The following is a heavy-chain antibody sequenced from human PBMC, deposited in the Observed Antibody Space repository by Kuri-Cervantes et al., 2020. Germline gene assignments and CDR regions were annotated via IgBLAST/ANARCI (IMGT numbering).Heavy chain of an antibody. Sequence: GESLKISCAASGFTVSSNYMSWVRQAPGKGLEWVSVIYSGGSTYYADSVKGRFTISRDNSKNTLYLQMNSLRAEDTAVYYCARDVLRYFGHYYGMDVWGQGTTVTVSS. CDR1: GFTVSSNY. CDR3: ARDVLRYFGHYYGMDV. CDR2: IYSGGST. D-gene: IGHD3-9*01. J-gene: IGHJ6*02. V-gene: IGHV3-66*02.